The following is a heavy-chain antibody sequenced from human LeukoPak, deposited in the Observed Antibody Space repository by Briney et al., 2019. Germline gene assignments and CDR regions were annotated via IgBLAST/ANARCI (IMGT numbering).Heavy chain of an antibody. J-gene: IGHJ4*02. CDR2: IYYSGST. Sequence: SETLSLTCTVSGDSISSGGHYWSWIRQPPGKGLEWIGYIYYSGSTNYNPSLKSRVTISVDTSKNQFSLKLSSVTAADTAVYYCARMYSSSWSVKFDYWGQGTLVTVSS. V-gene: IGHV4-61*08. D-gene: IGHD6-13*01. CDR1: GDSISSGGHY. CDR3: ARMYSSSWSVKFDY.